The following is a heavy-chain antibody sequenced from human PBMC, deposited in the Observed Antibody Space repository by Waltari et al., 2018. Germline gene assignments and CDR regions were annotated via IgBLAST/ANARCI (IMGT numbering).Heavy chain of an antibody. V-gene: IGHV3-23*01. J-gene: IGHJ6*02. CDR1: GCTFSSYA. CDR2: ISGSGGST. CDR3: AKDVITYYYGSGSYYMDYYYGMDV. D-gene: IGHD3-10*01. Sequence: EVQLLESGGGLVQPGGSLRLCCAASGCTFSSYAMRWVRQAPGTGLECVSAISGSGGSTYYADSVKGRFTISRDNSKNTLYLQMNSLRAEDTAVYYCAKDVITYYYGSGSYYMDYYYGMDVWGQGTTVTVSS.